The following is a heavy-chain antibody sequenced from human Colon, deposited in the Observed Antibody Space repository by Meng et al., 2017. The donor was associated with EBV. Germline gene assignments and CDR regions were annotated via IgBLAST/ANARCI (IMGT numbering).Heavy chain of an antibody. V-gene: IGHV4-30-2*01. CDR3: ARGPYCGGDCYWFDP. D-gene: IGHD2-21*02. Sequence: LLLTVHDSGLVHPSHALLLRCAVSGDSISSGDYSWSWSRQPPGQGLEWIGYIYHGGTTYNTSLKSRVTISVDNSKNQFSLRLTSVTAADTAVYYCARGPYCGGDCYWFDPWGQGTLVTVSS. J-gene: IGHJ5*02. CDR2: IYHGGTT. CDR1: GDSISSGDYS.